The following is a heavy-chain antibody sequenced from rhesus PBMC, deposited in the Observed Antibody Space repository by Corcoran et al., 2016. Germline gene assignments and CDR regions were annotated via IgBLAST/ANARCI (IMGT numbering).Heavy chain of an antibody. D-gene: IGHD6-25*01. CDR2: IYGSSTST. Sequence: QVQLQESGPGVVKPSETLSLTCAVSGGSISDSYRWSWIRQPPGKGLEWIGYIYGSSTSTNYNPSLKSRVTSSKETSKNQFSLKLSSVTAADTAVFYCARRRGSWNYFDYWGQGVLVTVSS. J-gene: IGHJ4*01. CDR3: ARRRGSWNYFDY. CDR1: GGSISDSYR. V-gene: IGHV4S10*01.